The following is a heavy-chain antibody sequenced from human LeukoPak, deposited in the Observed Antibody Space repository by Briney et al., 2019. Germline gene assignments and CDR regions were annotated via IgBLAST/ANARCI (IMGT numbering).Heavy chain of an antibody. J-gene: IGHJ3*02. CDR1: GFTFSSYS. CDR2: ISSSSSYI. Sequence: GGSLRLSCAASGFTFSSYSMNWVRKAPGKGLEWVSSISSSSSYIYYADSVKGRFTISRDNAKNSLYLQMNSLRAEDTAVYYCAGGYSYGPDAFDIWGQGTMVTVSS. CDR3: AGGYSYGPDAFDI. D-gene: IGHD5-18*01. V-gene: IGHV3-21*01.